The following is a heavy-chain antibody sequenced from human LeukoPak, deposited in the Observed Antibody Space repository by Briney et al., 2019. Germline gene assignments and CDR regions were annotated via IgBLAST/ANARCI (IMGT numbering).Heavy chain of an antibody. CDR1: GFTFSDYG. D-gene: IGHD5-12*01. V-gene: IGHV3-30*18. J-gene: IGHJ4*02. Sequence: GALRLSCTASGFTFSDYGIHWVRQAPGKGLEWVTFISYDGSNKYYVDSVKGRFTISRDNSKNTLYLQMNSLRAEDTAVYYCAKDSSRGYSGYASDYWGQGTLVTVSS. CDR3: AKDSSRGYSGYASDY. CDR2: ISYDGSNK.